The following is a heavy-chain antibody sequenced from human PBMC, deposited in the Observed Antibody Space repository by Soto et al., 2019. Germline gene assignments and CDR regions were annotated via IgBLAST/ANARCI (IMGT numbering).Heavy chain of an antibody. CDR2: IIPLFGTT. CDR1: GGTFSKFV. V-gene: IGHV1-69*06. D-gene: IGHD2-15*01. Sequence: QVQLVQSGAEVKKPGSSVKVSCRASGGTFSKFVVSWVRQAPGQGLEWMGGIIPLFGTTNYAHKFQGRVKITADKSTTTALMELRSLRSVDTAVYYCASREGVAGPATYISPGYFFDCWGQGTLVTVSS. J-gene: IGHJ4*02. CDR3: ASREGVAGPATYISPGYFFDC.